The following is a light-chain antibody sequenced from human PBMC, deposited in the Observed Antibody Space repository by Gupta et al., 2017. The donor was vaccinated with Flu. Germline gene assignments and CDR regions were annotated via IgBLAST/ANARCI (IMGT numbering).Light chain of an antibody. J-gene: IGLJ1*01. Sequence: QSALTQPASVSGSPGQSITISCTGTSSDVGGYNYVSWYQQHPGKAPKLMIYEVSNRPSGVSNRFSGSKSGNTASLTISGLQAEDEADYYCSSYTSSSTGPDFGTGAKVTVL. CDR2: EVS. CDR1: SSDVGGYNY. V-gene: IGLV2-14*01. CDR3: SSYTSSSTGPD.